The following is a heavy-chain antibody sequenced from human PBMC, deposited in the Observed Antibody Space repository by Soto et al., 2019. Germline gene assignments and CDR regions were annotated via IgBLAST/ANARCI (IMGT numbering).Heavy chain of an antibody. CDR2: ISSNFGST. J-gene: IGHJ2*01. Sequence: GGSLRLSCAASGFTFSSYAMHWVRQAPVNGLEYVSAISSNFGSTYYANSVKGRFTISRYNSKNTLYLQMGSLRAEDMAVYYFERYIWYFDLWGRGTLVTVSS. CDR3: ERYIWYFDL. CDR1: GFTFSSYA. D-gene: IGHD1-20*01. V-gene: IGHV3-64*01.